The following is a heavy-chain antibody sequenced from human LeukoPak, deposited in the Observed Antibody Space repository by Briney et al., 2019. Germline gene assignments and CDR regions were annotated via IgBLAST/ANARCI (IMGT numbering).Heavy chain of an antibody. Sequence: GTSLRLSCEASGFTFSNYAMHWVRQAPGKGLEWVALTWSDGSNKYYGDSVKDRFTISRDNSKNMLYLHMNSLRVEDTAVYYCARTQDLDAFDIWGQGTMVTVSS. CDR3: ARTQDLDAFDI. V-gene: IGHV3-33*01. J-gene: IGHJ3*02. CDR1: GFTFSNYA. CDR2: TWSDGSNK.